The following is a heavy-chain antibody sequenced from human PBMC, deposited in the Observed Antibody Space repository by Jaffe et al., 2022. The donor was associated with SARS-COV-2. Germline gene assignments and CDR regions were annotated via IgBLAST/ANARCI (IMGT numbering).Heavy chain of an antibody. J-gene: IGHJ4*02. CDR2: IFWDDET. Sequence: QITLKESGPTLVKPTQTLTLTCTFSGFSLSTSGVGVGWIRQPPGKALEWLALIFWDDETRYSPSLQSRLTITKDTSRNQVVLTVTNVDPVDTATYYCAHRDRSYYYNSPSPPYYFDSWGQGTLVTVSS. D-gene: IGHD3-22*01. CDR3: AHRDRSYYYNSPSPPYYFDS. V-gene: IGHV2-5*02. CDR1: GFSLSTSGVG.